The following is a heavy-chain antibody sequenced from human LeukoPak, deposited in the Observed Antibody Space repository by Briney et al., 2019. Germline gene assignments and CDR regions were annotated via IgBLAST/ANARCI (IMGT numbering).Heavy chain of an antibody. Sequence: SETLSLTCTVFGASISRYYWNWIRQPPGEWREFLGYMHYSGSTNYTTSLKGRVNISVDTSKHQFSLTLNSVTSADTDVYYCARDTRYYDNSGYYYFDYWGRGTLVTVSS. CDR2: MHYSGST. V-gene: IGHV4-59*01. CDR1: GASISRYY. D-gene: IGHD3-22*01. J-gene: IGHJ4*02. CDR3: ARDTRYYDNSGYYYFDY.